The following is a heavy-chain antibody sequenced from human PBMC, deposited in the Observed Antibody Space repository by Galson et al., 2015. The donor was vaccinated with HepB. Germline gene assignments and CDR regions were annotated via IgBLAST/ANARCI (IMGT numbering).Heavy chain of an antibody. D-gene: IGHD1-26*01. V-gene: IGHV3-23*01. J-gene: IGHJ4*02. CDR3: AKDQQWEYPHYSDY. CDR2: ISGSGGTT. Sequence: SLRLSCAASGFTFRSNAMAWVRQAPGKGLEWVSSISGSGGTTYYADSVKGRFTISRDNSKNTLYLQMNSLRAEDTAVYYCAKDQQWEYPHYSDYWGQGTLVTVSS. CDR1: GFTFRSNA.